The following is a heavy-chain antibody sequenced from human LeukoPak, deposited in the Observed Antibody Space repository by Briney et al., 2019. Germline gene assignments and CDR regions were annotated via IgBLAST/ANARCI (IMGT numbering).Heavy chain of an antibody. Sequence: SETLSLTCAVSGYSISSGYYWGWIRQPPGKGLEWIGSIYHSGSTYYNPSLKRRVTISVDTSKNQFSLKLSSVTAADTAVYYCARAQPLRKKYYMDVWGKGTTVTVSS. CDR3: ARAQPLRKKYYMDV. CDR2: IYHSGST. V-gene: IGHV4-38-2*01. D-gene: IGHD3-3*01. J-gene: IGHJ6*03. CDR1: GYSISSGYY.